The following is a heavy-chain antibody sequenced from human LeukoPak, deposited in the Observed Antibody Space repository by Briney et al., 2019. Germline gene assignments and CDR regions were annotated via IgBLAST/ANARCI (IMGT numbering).Heavy chain of an antibody. CDR3: ARETLTPAGTPPYYYYYYMDV. D-gene: IGHD6-13*01. Sequence: SETLSLTCAVYGGSFSGYYWSWIRQPPGKGLEWIGEINHSGSTNYNPSLKSRVTISVDTSKNQFSLKLSSVTAADTAVYHCARETLTPAGTPPYYYYYYMDVWGKGTTVTVSS. V-gene: IGHV4-34*01. CDR1: GGSFSGYY. J-gene: IGHJ6*03. CDR2: INHSGST.